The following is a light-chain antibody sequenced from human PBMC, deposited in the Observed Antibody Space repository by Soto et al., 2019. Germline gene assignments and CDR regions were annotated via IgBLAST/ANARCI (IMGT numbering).Light chain of an antibody. CDR3: QQYNKWPPIT. CDR2: GAS. CDR1: QSLSTN. J-gene: IGKJ5*01. Sequence: EIVMTQSQATLSVSPGESATLSCRASQSLSTNLAWYQEKPGQAPRLLLYGASTRATGIPARFSGSGSGTEFTLTISSLQSEDFAVYYCQQYNKWPPITVGQGTRLEIK. V-gene: IGKV3-15*01.